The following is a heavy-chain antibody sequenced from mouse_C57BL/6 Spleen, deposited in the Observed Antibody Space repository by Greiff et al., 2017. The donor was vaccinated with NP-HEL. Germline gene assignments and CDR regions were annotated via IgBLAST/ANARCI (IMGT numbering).Heavy chain of an antibody. CDR2: IHPNSGST. J-gene: IGHJ4*01. Sequence: QVQLQQPGAELVKPGASVKLSCKASGYTFTSYWMHWVKQRPGQGLEWIGMIHPNSGSTNYNEKFKSKATLTVDKSSSTAYMQLSSLTSEDSAVYDDARSVYYGNYDAMDYWGQGTSVTVSS. D-gene: IGHD2-1*01. V-gene: IGHV1-64*01. CDR3: ARSVYYGNYDAMDY. CDR1: GYTFTSYW.